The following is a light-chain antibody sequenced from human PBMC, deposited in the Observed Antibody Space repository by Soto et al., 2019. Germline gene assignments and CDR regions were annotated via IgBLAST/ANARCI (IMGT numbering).Light chain of an antibody. J-gene: IGKJ5*01. Sequence: EIVLSQSPATLSLSQGERDTLHCRSSQSVSSYLAWYQQKPGQAPRLLIYDASNRATGIPARFSGSGSGTDFTLTISSLEPEDFAVYYCQQRSNWPRGTFGQGTRLEIK. CDR1: QSVSSY. V-gene: IGKV3-11*01. CDR2: DAS. CDR3: QQRSNWPRGT.